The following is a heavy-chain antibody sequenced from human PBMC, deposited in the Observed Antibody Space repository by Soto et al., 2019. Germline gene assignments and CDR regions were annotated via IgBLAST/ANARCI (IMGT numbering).Heavy chain of an antibody. J-gene: IGHJ4*02. CDR1: GYIFTDYH. D-gene: IGHD5-12*01. Sequence: GASVKVSCKTSGYIFTDYHVHWVRQAPGQGLEWMGRISPRNGDTHYAQKFQGKVTMTRDTSTSSVYMDINTLRSDDTAIFFCTRNKLTSGIDYFDSWGQGTLVTVSS. V-gene: IGHV1-2*06. CDR2: ISPRNGDT. CDR3: TRNKLTSGIDYFDS.